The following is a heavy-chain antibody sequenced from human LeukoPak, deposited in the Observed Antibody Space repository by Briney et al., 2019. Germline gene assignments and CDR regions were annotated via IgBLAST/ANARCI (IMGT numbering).Heavy chain of an antibody. Sequence: GGSLRLSCAASGFTFSSYEMNWVRQAPGKGLEWVSYISSSGSTIYYADSVKGRFTISRDNAKTSLYLQMNSLRAEDAAVYYCARDTTMARGYYYYGMDVWGQGTTVTVSS. J-gene: IGHJ6*02. V-gene: IGHV3-48*03. CDR1: GFTFSSYE. CDR2: ISSSGSTI. D-gene: IGHD3-10*01. CDR3: ARDTTMARGYYYYGMDV.